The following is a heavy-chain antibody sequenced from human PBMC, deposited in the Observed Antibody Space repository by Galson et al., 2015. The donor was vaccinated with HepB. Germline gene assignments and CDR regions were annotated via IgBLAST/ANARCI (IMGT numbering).Heavy chain of an antibody. CDR3: ATRIAVADFDY. Sequence: SLRLSCAASGFTVSSNYMSWVRQAPGKGLEWVSVIYSGGSTYYADSVKGRFTISRDNSKNTLYLQTNSLRVEDTAVYYCATRIAVADFDYWGQGTLVTVSP. D-gene: IGHD6-19*01. CDR2: IYSGGST. V-gene: IGHV3-66*04. J-gene: IGHJ4*02. CDR1: GFTVSSNY.